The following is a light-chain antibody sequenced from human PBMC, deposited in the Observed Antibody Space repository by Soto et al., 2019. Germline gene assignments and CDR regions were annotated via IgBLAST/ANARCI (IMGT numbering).Light chain of an antibody. J-gene: IGLJ6*01. Sequence: QSALTQPASVSGSPGQSITISCTCTSSDVGGYNYVSWYQQHPGKAPKLMIYDVSNRPSGVSNRFSGSKSGNTAALTISGLQTEDEADYDCSSYTSSSAYVFGPGTKVTVL. CDR3: SSYTSSSAYV. CDR1: SSDVGGYNY. V-gene: IGLV2-14*01. CDR2: DVS.